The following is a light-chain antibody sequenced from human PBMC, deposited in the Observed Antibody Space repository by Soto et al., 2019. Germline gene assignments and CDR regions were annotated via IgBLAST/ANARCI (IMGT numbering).Light chain of an antibody. CDR1: SSDVGGYNY. CDR2: EVS. Sequence: QSALTQPASVSGSPGQSITISCTGTSSDVGGYNYVSWYQQNPGKAPKLMIYEVSNRPSGASNRFSGSKSGNMASLTISGLQAEDEADYYCSSYTINRTYVFGTGTKVTVL. CDR3: SSYTINRTYV. V-gene: IGLV2-14*01. J-gene: IGLJ1*01.